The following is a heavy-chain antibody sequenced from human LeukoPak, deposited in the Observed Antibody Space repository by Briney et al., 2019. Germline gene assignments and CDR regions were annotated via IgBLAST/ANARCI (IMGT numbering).Heavy chain of an antibody. V-gene: IGHV4-4*07. CDR3: ARHYYYYMDV. Sequence: ETPSLTCTVSSGSISGYYWSWLRQAAGRGLEWIGRIYTTESTNYNPSLKSRVTMSVDPSKNQFSLMLSSVTAADTAVYYCARHYYYYMDVWGKGTTVTVSS. CDR1: SGSISGYY. CDR2: IYTTEST. J-gene: IGHJ6*03.